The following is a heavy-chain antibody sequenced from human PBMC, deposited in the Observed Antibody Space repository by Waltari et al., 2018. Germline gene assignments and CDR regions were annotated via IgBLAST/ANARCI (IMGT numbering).Heavy chain of an antibody. CDR1: GGSFSGYY. CDR3: VRLEDCTGPGGNCYSGDSFAMDV. V-gene: IGHV4-34*02. Sequence: QVQLQQWGAGLLQPSETLSLTCAVYGGSFSGYYWGWIRQPPGKGLEWIGEINHSGNTNHNPACRSRVTMLVDKSKSQFSLKLNSVTAADTAVYYCVRLEDCTGPGGNCYSGDSFAMDVWGQGTTVTVSS. J-gene: IGHJ6*02. CDR2: INHSGNT. D-gene: IGHD2-8*02.